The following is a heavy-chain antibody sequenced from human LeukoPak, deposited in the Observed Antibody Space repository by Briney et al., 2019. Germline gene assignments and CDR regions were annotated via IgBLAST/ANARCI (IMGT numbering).Heavy chain of an antibody. CDR3: AKVRIMITFGGVIDYNWFDP. D-gene: IGHD3-16*02. Sequence: GGSLRLSCAASGFTFSSYAMSWVRQAPGKGLEWVSTIGGSGGTTYYADSVRGRFTISRDNSKNTLYLQMNSLRAEDTAVYYCAKVRIMITFGGVIDYNWFDPWGQGTLVTVSS. CDR1: GFTFSSYA. J-gene: IGHJ5*02. CDR2: IGGSGGTT. V-gene: IGHV3-23*01.